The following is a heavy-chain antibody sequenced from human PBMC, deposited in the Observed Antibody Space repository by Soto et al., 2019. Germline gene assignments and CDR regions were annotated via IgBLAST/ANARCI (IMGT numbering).Heavy chain of an antibody. Sequence: SETLSLTCTVSGGSISSSSYYWGWIRQPPGKGLDWIGSIYYSGSTYYNPSLKSRVTISVDTSKNQFSLKLSSVTAADTAVYYCARELLWFGELGSNYYYGMDVWGQGTTVTVSS. J-gene: IGHJ6*02. CDR3: ARELLWFGELGSNYYYGMDV. V-gene: IGHV4-39*01. CDR2: IYYSGST. CDR1: GGSISSSSYY. D-gene: IGHD3-10*01.